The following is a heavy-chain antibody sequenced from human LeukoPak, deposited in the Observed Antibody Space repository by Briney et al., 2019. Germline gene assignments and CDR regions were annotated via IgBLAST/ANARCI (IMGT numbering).Heavy chain of an antibody. CDR1: GYTFTTYY. D-gene: IGHD3-22*01. V-gene: IGHV1-46*01. CDR3: ARNYDTVGYTPAF. Sequence: GASVTVSCTASGYTFTTYYMHWVRQAPGQGLEWVGIINPSAGSTSYAPRLQGRVTVTRDTSTATVYMELSSLRSEDTAVYYCARNYDTVGYTPAFWGQGTLVTVSS. J-gene: IGHJ4*02. CDR2: INPSAGST.